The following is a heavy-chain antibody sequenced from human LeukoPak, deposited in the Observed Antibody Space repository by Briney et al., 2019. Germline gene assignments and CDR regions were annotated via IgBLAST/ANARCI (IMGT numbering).Heavy chain of an antibody. J-gene: IGHJ4*02. CDR2: ISTDGSST. Sequence: GGSLGLSCAASGCTVINQWRHWVRQAPWKGLVWVSRISTDGSSTHYADSVKGRLTISRDGAKNTLYLQMNSLRAEDTAVYYCARDSGSGSYGDYWGQGTLVTVSS. D-gene: IGHD3-10*01. V-gene: IGHV3-74*01. CDR3: ARDSGSGSYGDY. CDR1: GCTVINQW.